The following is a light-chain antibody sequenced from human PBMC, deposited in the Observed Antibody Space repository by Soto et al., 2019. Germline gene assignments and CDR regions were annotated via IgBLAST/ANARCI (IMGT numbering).Light chain of an antibody. J-gene: IGKJ1*01. V-gene: IGKV1-5*01. CDR2: DAS. CDR3: QEYNTNWT. Sequence: DIPMTQSPSTLSASVGDRVTITCRASHSISNWLAWYQQKPGKAPKLLIYDASSLEGGVPLRFSGSGSETEFTLTISSLQPDDSAIYYCQEYNTNWTFGQGTKVEIK. CDR1: HSISNW.